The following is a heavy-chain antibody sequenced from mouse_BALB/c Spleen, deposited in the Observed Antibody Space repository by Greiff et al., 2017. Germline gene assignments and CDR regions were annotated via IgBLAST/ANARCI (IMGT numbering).Heavy chain of an antibody. D-gene: IGHD4-1*01. CDR2: IYPGSGNT. J-gene: IGHJ4*01. Sequence: VQLQQSGAELARPGASVKLSCKASGYTFTDYYINWVKQRTGQGLEWIGEIYPGSGNTYYNEKFKGKATLTADKSSSTAYMQLSSLTSEDSAVYFCASMGPNYYAMDYWGQGTSVTVSS. CDR1: GYTFTDYY. V-gene: IGHV1-77*01. CDR3: ASMGPNYYAMDY.